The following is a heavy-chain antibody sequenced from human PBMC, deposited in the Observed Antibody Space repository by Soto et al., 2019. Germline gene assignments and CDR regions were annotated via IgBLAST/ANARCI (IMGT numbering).Heavy chain of an antibody. Sequence: QVQLQESGPGLVKPSQTLSLTCTVSGGSISSGGYYWSWIRQHPGKGLEWIGYIYYSGSTYYNPSLTSRVTISVATSKNQFSLKLSSVTAADTAVYYCARDFTDSSGPTLGMGVWGQGTTVTVSS. CDR2: IYYSGST. CDR3: ARDFTDSSGPTLGMGV. CDR1: GGSISSGGYY. D-gene: IGHD6-19*01. V-gene: IGHV4-31*03. J-gene: IGHJ6*02.